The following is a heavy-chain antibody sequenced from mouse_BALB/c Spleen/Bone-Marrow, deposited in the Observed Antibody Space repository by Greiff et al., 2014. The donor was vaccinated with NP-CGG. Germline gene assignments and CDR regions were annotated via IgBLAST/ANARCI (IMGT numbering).Heavy chain of an antibody. Sequence: QGQLKQSGPGLGAPSQSLSITFPVSGVLLTSYGLPWGCQPPGKGLEWLGVIWAGGSTNYNSALMSRLSISKDNSKSQVFLKMNSLQTDDTAMYYCARVYLWYFDVWGAGTTVTVSS. CDR1: GVLLTSYG. CDR2: IWAGGST. CDR3: ARVYLWYFDV. V-gene: IGHV2-9*02. J-gene: IGHJ1*01. D-gene: IGHD2-3*01.